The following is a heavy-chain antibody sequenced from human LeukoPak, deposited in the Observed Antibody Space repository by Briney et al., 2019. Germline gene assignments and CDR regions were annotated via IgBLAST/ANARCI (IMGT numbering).Heavy chain of an antibody. CDR1: GYTFTNYW. J-gene: IGHJ4*02. V-gene: IGHV5-51*07. CDR2: IYPGDSDT. CDR3: ARPNFIYGSGTYPSFDS. Sequence: GASLKISCKGSGYTFTNYWIAWVHQMPGKGLEWIGIIYPGDSDTRYSPSFQGQVTISAHKSISTAYLQWSSLKASDTAMYYCARPNFIYGSGTYPSFDSWGQGTLVTVSS. D-gene: IGHD3-10*01.